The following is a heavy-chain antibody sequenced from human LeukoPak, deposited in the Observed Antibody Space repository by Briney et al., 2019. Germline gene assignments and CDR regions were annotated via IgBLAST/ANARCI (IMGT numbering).Heavy chain of an antibody. D-gene: IGHD3-9*01. CDR2: ISSSSSYI. V-gene: IGHV3-21*01. J-gene: IGHJ4*02. CDR1: GFTFSSYS. Sequence: PGGSLRLSCAASGFTFSSYSMNWVRQAPGKGLEWVSSISSSSSYIYYADSVKGRFTISRDNAKNSLYLQMNSLRAEDTAVYYCARGPQRDILTGYYSSVDYWGQGTLVTVSS. CDR3: ARGPQRDILTGYYSSVDY.